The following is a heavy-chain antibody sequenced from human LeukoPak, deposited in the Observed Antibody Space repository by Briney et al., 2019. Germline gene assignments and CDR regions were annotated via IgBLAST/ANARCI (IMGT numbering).Heavy chain of an antibody. CDR3: ARDLTGPYDH. CDR2: INVEGNYI. J-gene: IGHJ4*02. Sequence: TGGSLRLSCAASGFTVSRYWMHWVRQAPGKGLVWVARINVEGNYIDYAESVKGRFTISRDSAMNTLYLQTNSVRAEDTAVYSCARDLTGPYDHWGQGTLVTVSS. CDR1: GFTVSRYW. V-gene: IGHV3-74*01. D-gene: IGHD3-22*01.